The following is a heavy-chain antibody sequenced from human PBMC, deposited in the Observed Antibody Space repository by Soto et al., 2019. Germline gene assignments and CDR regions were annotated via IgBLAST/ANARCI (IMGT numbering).Heavy chain of an antibody. CDR3: ARGGELCGGDCYSGRGWFDP. CDR2: IYYSGST. J-gene: IGHJ5*02. D-gene: IGHD2-21*02. V-gene: IGHV4-30-4*01. CDR1: CGSISSGDYY. Sequence: QVQLQESGPGLVKPSQTLSLTCTVSCGSISSGDYYWRWIRQPPGQGLEWIGYIYYSGSTYYNPSLKSRVTISVDTSKNQFSRKLSSVTAAETAVYYCARGGELCGGDCYSGRGWFDPWVQGTLVMVST.